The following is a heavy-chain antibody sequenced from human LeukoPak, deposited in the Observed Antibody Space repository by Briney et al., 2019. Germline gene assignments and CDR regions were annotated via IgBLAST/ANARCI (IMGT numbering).Heavy chain of an antibody. CDR3: VKEGVEYSYSYGDY. V-gene: IGHV3-30*18. CDR2: ISYDGGDK. D-gene: IGHD3-16*01. CDR1: GFSFNNYA. J-gene: IGHJ4*02. Sequence: GGSLRLSCAASGFSFNNYAMYWVRQAPGKGLEWVALISYDGGDKYYAESMKGRITISRDNAENTLYLRMNNLRPDDTAFYFCVKEGVEYSYSYGDYWGQGTLVTVSS.